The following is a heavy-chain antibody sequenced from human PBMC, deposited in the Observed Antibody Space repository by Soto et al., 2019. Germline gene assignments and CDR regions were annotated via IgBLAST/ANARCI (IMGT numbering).Heavy chain of an antibody. CDR2: ISYDGSNK. CDR3: ARDNYGMDV. J-gene: IGHJ6*02. Sequence: QPGGSLRLSCAASGFTFSTYAMHWVRQAPGKGLEWVAVISYDGSNKYYADSVKGRFTISRDNSKNTLYLQMNSLRAEDTAVYYCARDNYGMDVWGQGTTVTVSS. V-gene: IGHV3-30-3*01. CDR1: GFTFSTYA.